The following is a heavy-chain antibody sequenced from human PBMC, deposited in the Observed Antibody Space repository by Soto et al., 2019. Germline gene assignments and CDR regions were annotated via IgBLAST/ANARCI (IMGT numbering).Heavy chain of an antibody. V-gene: IGHV1-46*01. CDR3: ARDKRTITVANMYDAFHL. CDR2: TSPSGGST. Sequence: GASVKVSCKASGYTFTSYDIHWVRHAPGQGLEWMGITSPSGGSTTYAQKFQGRVTMTRDTSTSTVYMELSSLRSEDTAVYYCARDKRTITVANMYDAFHLCGQGRMV. J-gene: IGHJ3*01. D-gene: IGHD4-17*01. CDR1: GYTFTSYD.